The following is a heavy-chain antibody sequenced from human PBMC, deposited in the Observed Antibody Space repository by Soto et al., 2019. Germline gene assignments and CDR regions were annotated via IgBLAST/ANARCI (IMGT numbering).Heavy chain of an antibody. CDR3: AKLMVRAPSNWFDP. V-gene: IGHV3-30*18. Sequence: PGGSLRLSCAASGFTFSSYGMHWVRQAPGKGLEWVAVISYDGSNKYYADSVKGRFTISRDNSKNTLYLQMNSLRAEDTAVYYCAKLMVRAPSNWFDPWGQGTLVTVS. CDR1: GFTFSSYG. CDR2: ISYDGSNK. J-gene: IGHJ5*02. D-gene: IGHD3-10*01.